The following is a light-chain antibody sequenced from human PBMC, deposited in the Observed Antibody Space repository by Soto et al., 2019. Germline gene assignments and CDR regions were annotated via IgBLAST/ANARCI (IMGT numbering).Light chain of an antibody. Sequence: EIVLTQSPGTLSLSPGERANISCRASQRLSGSNVGWYQQRPGQAPSLLIYGASKRTTGVPDRFSGSGSGTDFTLTITRLEPEDFAVYYCHYYGRSPLSFGGGTKV. CDR1: QRLSGSN. CDR3: HYYGRSPLS. V-gene: IGKV3-20*01. CDR2: GAS. J-gene: IGKJ4*01.